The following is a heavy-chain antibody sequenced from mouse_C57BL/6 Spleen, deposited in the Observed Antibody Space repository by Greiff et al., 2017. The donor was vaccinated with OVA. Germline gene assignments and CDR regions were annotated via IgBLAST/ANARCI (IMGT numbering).Heavy chain of an antibody. Sequence: QVQLKESGPGLVAPSPSLSITCTVSGFSLTSYGVSWVRQPPGKGLEWLGVIWGDGSTNYHSALISRMGISKDNSKSQVVLKLNSRQTDDTATFYCSKRDYGTPFAYWGQGTLVTVSA. CDR3: SKRDYGTPFAY. CDR1: GFSLTSYG. J-gene: IGHJ3*01. CDR2: IWGDGST. V-gene: IGHV2-3*01. D-gene: IGHD1-1*01.